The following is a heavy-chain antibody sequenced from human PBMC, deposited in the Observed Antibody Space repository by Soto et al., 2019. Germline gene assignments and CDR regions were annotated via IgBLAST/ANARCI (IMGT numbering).Heavy chain of an antibody. CDR2: IRDKANHYAT. V-gene: IGHV3-73*02. D-gene: IGHD1-26*01. Sequence: EVQLVESGGGWVQPGGSLKLSCSGSGFSFSDSAIYWVRQASGQGLEWVGRIRDKANHYATAYDVSVRGRFTISRDDSEKTAYLQMNSLKTEDTAVYYCTRPPSGSYGDDSDYWGQGTLVTVSS. CDR3: TRPPSGSYGDDSDY. CDR1: GFSFSDSA. J-gene: IGHJ4*02.